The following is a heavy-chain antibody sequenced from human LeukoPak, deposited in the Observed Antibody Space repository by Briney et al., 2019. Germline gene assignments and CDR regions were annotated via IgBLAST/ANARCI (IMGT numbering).Heavy chain of an antibody. CDR2: INSDGSST. J-gene: IGHJ4*02. D-gene: IGHD2-2*02. CDR3: ARGDIVVVPAAIVDY. Sequence: GGSLRLSCAASGFTFSSYWMHWVRQAPGKGLVWVSRINSDGSSTSYADSVKGRFTISRDNAKNTLYLEMNSLRAEDTAVYYCARGDIVVVPAAIVDYWGQGTLVTVSS. V-gene: IGHV3-74*01. CDR1: GFTFSSYW.